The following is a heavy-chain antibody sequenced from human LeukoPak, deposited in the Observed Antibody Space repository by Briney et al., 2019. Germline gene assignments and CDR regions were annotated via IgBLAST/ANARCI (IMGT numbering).Heavy chain of an antibody. CDR3: ARDGAMTTVPV. V-gene: IGHV3-21*01. J-gene: IGHJ6*02. Sequence: PGGSLRLSCAASGFTFSSYAMSWVRQAPGKGLEWVSSISSSSSYIYYADSVKGRFTISRDNAKNSLYLQMNSLRAEDTAVYYCARDGAMTTVPVWGQGTTVTVSS. CDR2: ISSSSSYI. CDR1: GFTFSSYA. D-gene: IGHD4-11*01.